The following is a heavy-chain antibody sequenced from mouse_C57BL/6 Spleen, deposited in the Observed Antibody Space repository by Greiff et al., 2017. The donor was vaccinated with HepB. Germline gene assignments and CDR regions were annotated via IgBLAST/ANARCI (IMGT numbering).Heavy chain of an antibody. D-gene: IGHD1-1*02. Sequence: DVHLVESGGGLVQPGGSLKLSCAASGFTFSDYYMYWVRQTPEKRLEWVAYISNGGGSTYYPDTVKGRFTISRDNAKNTLYLQMSRLKSEDTAMYYCARRGPYWYFDVWGTGTTVTVSS. CDR2: ISNGGGST. CDR3: ARRGPYWYFDV. CDR1: GFTFSDYY. V-gene: IGHV5-12*01. J-gene: IGHJ1*03.